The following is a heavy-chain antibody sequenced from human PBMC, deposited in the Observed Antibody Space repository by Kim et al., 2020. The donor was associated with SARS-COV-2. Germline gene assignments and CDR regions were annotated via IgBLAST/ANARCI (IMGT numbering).Heavy chain of an antibody. J-gene: IGHJ5*02. D-gene: IGHD6-6*01. Sequence: DSVKGRFTISRDKSKNPLYLQVNSLRAEDTAVYYCAKDRRIAARPGWFDPWGQGALVTVSS. CDR3: AKDRRIAARPGWFDP. V-gene: IGHV3-23*01.